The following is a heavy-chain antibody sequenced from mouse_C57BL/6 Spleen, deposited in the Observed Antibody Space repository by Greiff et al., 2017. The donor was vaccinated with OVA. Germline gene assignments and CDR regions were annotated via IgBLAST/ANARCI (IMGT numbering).Heavy chain of an antibody. CDR3: ARGALYYAMDY. J-gene: IGHJ4*01. CDR2: ISDGGSYT. V-gene: IGHV5-4*01. CDR1: GFTFSSYA. Sequence: VQLKESGGGLVKPGGSLKLSCAASGFTFSSYAMSWVRQTPEKRLEWVATISDGGSYTYYPDNVKGRFTISRDNAKNNLYLQMSHLKSEDTAMYYCARGALYYAMDYWGQGTSVTVSS.